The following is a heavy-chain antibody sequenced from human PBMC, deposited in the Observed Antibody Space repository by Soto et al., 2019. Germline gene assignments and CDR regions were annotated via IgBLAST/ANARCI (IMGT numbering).Heavy chain of an antibody. Sequence: EVQLVESGGGLVQPGGSLRLSCAASGFTVSSNYMSWVRQAPGKGLEWVSVIYSGGSTYYADSVKGRFPISRDNSKNTLYLQMNSLRAEDTAVYYCARMGDSSGYSGWFDPWGQGTLVTVSS. D-gene: IGHD3-22*01. J-gene: IGHJ5*02. CDR3: ARMGDSSGYSGWFDP. CDR1: GFTVSSNY. V-gene: IGHV3-66*01. CDR2: IYSGGST.